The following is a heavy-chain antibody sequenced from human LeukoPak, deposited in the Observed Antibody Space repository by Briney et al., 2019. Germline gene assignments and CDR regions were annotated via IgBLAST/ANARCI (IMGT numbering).Heavy chain of an antibody. J-gene: IGHJ2*01. V-gene: IGHV3-30*01. D-gene: IGHD3-9*01. CDR2: ISYDGSNK. Sequence: GRSLGLSCAASGFTFSSYAMHWVRQAPGKGLEWVAVISYDGSNKFYADSVKGRFTISRDNSKNTLYLQMNSLRAEDTAVYYCARCPQPWLSWYFDLWGRGTLVTVSS. CDR3: ARCPQPWLSWYFDL. CDR1: GFTFSSYA.